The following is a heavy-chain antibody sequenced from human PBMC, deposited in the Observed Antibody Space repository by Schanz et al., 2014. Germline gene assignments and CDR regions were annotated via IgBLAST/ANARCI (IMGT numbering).Heavy chain of an antibody. D-gene: IGHD2-21*02. Sequence: EVQLLESGGGLVQPGGSLRLSCVASGFTFSASAMHWVRQAPGKGLEWVSSISSSSSYISYADSVKGRFTISRDNAKNSLYLQMNSLRAEDTAVYYCARPSDSSWYMDVWGKGTTVTVSS. CDR1: GFTFSASA. CDR2: ISSSSSYI. V-gene: IGHV3-21*01. J-gene: IGHJ6*03. CDR3: ARPSDSSWYMDV.